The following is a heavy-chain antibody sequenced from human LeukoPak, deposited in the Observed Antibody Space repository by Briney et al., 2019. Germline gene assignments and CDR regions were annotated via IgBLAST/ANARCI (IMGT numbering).Heavy chain of an antibody. CDR2: INTDGTTT. J-gene: IGHJ4*02. CDR3: VSDHTGHDDY. Sequence: PGGSLRLSCAASGFTFSTYRMHWVRQAPGKGLVWVSRINTDGTTTTYADSVKGRFTISRDNAKNTLHLQMNSLRVEDTAVYYCVSDHTGHDDYWGQGTLVTVSS. CDR1: GFTFSTYR. V-gene: IGHV3-74*01. D-gene: IGHD1-1*01.